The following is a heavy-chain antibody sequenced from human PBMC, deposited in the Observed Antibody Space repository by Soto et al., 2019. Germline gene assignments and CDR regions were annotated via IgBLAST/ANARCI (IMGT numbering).Heavy chain of an antibody. D-gene: IGHD2-2*01. J-gene: IGHJ4*02. CDR3: AKVLFFWDCSGTSCYPLGFDY. CDR1: GFTFSSYA. V-gene: IGHV3-23*01. Sequence: PGGSLRLSCAASGFTFSSYAMSWVRQAPGKGLEWVSAISGSGGSTYYADSVKGRFTISRDNSKNTLYLQMNSLRAEDTAVYYCAKVLFFWDCSGTSCYPLGFDYWGQGTLVTVSS. CDR2: ISGSGGST.